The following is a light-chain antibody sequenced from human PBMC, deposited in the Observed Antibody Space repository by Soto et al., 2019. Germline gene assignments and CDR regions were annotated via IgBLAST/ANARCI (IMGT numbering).Light chain of an antibody. Sequence: QSVLTQPRSVSGSPGQSVTISCTGTSSDVGGYNYVSWYQQHPGKAPKLMIYDVSKRPSGVPDRFSGSKSGNTASLTISGLQAEDEADYYCCSYAGSYTFDVVFGGGTLLTVL. V-gene: IGLV2-11*01. J-gene: IGLJ2*01. CDR1: SSDVGGYNY. CDR3: CSYAGSYTFDVV. CDR2: DVS.